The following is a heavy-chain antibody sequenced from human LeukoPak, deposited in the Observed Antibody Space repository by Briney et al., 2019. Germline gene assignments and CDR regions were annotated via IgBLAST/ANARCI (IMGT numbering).Heavy chain of an antibody. CDR3: ARDLTSVPTR. CDR1: GLTFSSDS. J-gene: IGHJ4*02. Sequence: GGSLRLSCAGSGLTFSSDSMNWVRRAPGEGLEWVSYISSSGNTKHYVDSVKGRFTISRDNAKNSVYLQMNSLRNEDTAVYYCARDLTSVPTRWGQGTLVTVSS. D-gene: IGHD4-17*01. V-gene: IGHV3-48*02. CDR2: ISSSGNTK.